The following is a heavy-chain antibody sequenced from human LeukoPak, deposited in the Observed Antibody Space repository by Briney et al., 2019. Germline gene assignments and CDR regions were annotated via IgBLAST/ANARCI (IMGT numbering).Heavy chain of an antibody. Sequence: GASVKVSCKVSGGTFSSYAISWVRQAPGQGLEWMGGIIPIFGTANYAQKFQGRVTITTDESTSTAYMELSSLRSEDTAVYYCARLFGPNCSSTSCSYNWFDPWGQGTLVTVSS. CDR2: IIPIFGTA. V-gene: IGHV1-69*05. CDR1: GGTFSSYA. J-gene: IGHJ5*02. CDR3: ARLFGPNCSSTSCSYNWFDP. D-gene: IGHD2-2*01.